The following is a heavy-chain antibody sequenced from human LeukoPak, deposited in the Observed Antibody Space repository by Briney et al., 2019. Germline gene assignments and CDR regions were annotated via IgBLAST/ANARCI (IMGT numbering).Heavy chain of an antibody. V-gene: IGHV3-74*01. CDR2: INRDGSST. Sequence: PGGSLRLSCAASGIIFSNYWMHWVRQAPGKGLVWVSRINRDGSSTSYADSVKGRFTISRDNAKNTLYLQMNSLRAEDTAVYYCAKDMSSGWPHYFDYWGQGTLVTVSS. D-gene: IGHD6-19*01. CDR1: GIIFSNYW. J-gene: IGHJ4*02. CDR3: AKDMSSGWPHYFDY.